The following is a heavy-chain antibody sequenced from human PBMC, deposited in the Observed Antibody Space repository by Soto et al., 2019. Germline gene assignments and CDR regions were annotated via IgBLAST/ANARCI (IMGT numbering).Heavy chain of an antibody. D-gene: IGHD6-13*01. J-gene: IGHJ6*02. CDR3: ARDRIASGLRAMDV. CDR1: GFTFSSHA. V-gene: IGHV3-30-3*01. Sequence: QGQLLESGGGVVQPGKSLRLSCAASGFTFSSHAMHWVRQAPGKGLEWVAVISYNGNNNEYYADSVKGRFTISRYNSKSTLYLQMNSLRGEDTAIYFCARDRIASGLRAMDVWCQGTPVIVSS. CDR2: ISYNGNNNE.